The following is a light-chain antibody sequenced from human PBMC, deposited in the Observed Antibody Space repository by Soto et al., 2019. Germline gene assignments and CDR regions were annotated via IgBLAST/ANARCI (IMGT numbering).Light chain of an antibody. CDR3: QQYNNWPWT. J-gene: IGKJ1*01. CDR2: GAS. V-gene: IGKV3-15*01. Sequence: EIVLTQSPGTLSLSPGERATLSCRASQSVSSNLAWYQQKPGQAPRLLIYGASTRATGIPARFSGSGSGTDFTLSISRLEPEDFAVYYCQQYNNWPWTFGQGTKVDIK. CDR1: QSVSSN.